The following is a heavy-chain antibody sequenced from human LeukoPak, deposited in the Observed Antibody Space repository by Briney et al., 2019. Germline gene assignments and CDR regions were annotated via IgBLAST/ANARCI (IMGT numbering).Heavy chain of an antibody. Sequence: ASVKVSCKASGYTFTSYDINWVRQATGQGLEWMGWMNPNSGNTGYAQKFQGRVTMTRNTSISTAYMELSSLRSEDTAVYYCARDYSNYTTHYYYYGMDVWGQGTTVTVSS. CDR2: MNPNSGNT. CDR3: ARDYSNYTTHYYYYGMDV. CDR1: GYTFTSYD. V-gene: IGHV1-8*01. J-gene: IGHJ6*02. D-gene: IGHD4-11*01.